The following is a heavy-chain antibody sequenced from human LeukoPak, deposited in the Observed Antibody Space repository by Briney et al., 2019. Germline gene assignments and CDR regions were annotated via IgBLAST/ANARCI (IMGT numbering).Heavy chain of an antibody. CDR3: SSAKLYYYYYGMDV. CDR2: IYYSGST. V-gene: IGHV4-39*01. Sequence: SETLSHTCTVSGGSISSSSYYWGWIRQPPGKGLEWIGSIYYSGSTYYNPSLKSRVTISVDTSKNQFSLKLSSVTAADTAVYYCSSAKLYYYYYGMDVWGQGTTVTVSS. D-gene: IGHD4/OR15-4a*01. CDR1: GGSISSSSYY. J-gene: IGHJ6*02.